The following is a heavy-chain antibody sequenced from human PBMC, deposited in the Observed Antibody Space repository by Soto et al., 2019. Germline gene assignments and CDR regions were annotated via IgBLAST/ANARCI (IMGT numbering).Heavy chain of an antibody. CDR1: GGSTSTRSHH. D-gene: IGHD3-10*01. V-gene: IGHV4-39*01. CDR3: ASSIRITMVRGDLGYYYGMDV. CDR2: IYYSGST. Sequence: PETLSLPCTVSGGSTSTRSHHWGWIRQPPGKGLEWIGSIYYSGSTYCNPSLKSRVTISVDTSKNQFSLKLSSVTAADTAVYYCASSIRITMVRGDLGYYYGMDVWGQGTTVTVSS. J-gene: IGHJ6*02.